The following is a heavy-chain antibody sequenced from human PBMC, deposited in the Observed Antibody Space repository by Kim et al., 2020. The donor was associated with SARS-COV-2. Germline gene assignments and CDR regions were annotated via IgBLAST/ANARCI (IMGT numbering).Heavy chain of an antibody. D-gene: IGHD2-21*02. J-gene: IGHJ2*01. CDR2: IYYSGST. CDR3: ARVVGAYCGGDCYRNWYFDL. CDR1: GGSISSYY. Sequence: SETLSLTCTVSGGSISSYYWSWIRQPPGKGLEWIGYIYYSGSTNYNPSLKIRGTISVDTSKNQFSLKLSSVTAADTAVYYCARVVGAYCGGDCYRNWYFDLWGRGTLVTVSS. V-gene: IGHV4-59*01.